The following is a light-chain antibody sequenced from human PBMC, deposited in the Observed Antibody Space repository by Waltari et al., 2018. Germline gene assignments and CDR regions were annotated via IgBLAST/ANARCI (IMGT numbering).Light chain of an antibody. V-gene: IGLV3-21*03. CDR1: NIGIEF. J-gene: IGLJ2*01. CDR2: GNT. CDR3: QVWDSNSDLVV. Sequence: SYVLTQPPSVSVAPGKTARITCGDKNIGIEFVNWYQQKPGQAPVLVVYGNTDRPSGIPERFSGSNSENTATLTISRAEAGDEADYYCQVWDSNSDLVVFGGGTKLTVL.